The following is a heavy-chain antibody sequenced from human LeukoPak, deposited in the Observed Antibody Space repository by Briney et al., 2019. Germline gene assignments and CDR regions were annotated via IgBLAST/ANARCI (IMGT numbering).Heavy chain of an antibody. V-gene: IGHV1-2*02. Sequence: ASVKVSCKASGYTFTGYYMHWVRQAPGQGLEWMGWINPNSGDTNYAQKFQGRVTLTRDTSISTAYMELSSLRSDDTAIYYCARDGALDFWGQGTLVTVSS. CDR2: INPNSGDT. J-gene: IGHJ4*02. CDR1: GYTFTGYY. D-gene: IGHD2-15*01. CDR3: ARDGALDF.